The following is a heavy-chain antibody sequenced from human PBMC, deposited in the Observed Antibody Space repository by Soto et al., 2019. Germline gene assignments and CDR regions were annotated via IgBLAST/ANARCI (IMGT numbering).Heavy chain of an antibody. CDR3: ARTLNSSGYYFAY. V-gene: IGHV3-21*01. J-gene: IGHJ4*02. D-gene: IGHD3-22*01. Sequence: GGSLRLSCAASGFTFSNYNMNWVRQAPGKGLEWVSSISSSSSYIYYGDSVKGRFTISRDNAKNSLYLQMNRLRAEDTAVYYCARTLNSSGYYFAYWGQGTLVTVSS. CDR1: GFTFSNYN. CDR2: ISSSSSYI.